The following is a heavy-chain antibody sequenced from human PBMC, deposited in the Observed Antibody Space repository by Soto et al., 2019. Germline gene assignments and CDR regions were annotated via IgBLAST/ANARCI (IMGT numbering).Heavy chain of an antibody. J-gene: IGHJ6*02. D-gene: IGHD6-13*01. CDR3: ASNSGYSSFPGQNSYYGMDV. CDR1: GGSISSSNW. Sequence: PSETLSLTCAVSGGSISSSNWWSWVRQPPGKGLEWIGEIYHSGSTNYNPSLKSRVTISVDKSKNQFSLKLSSVTAADTAVYYCASNSGYSSFPGQNSYYGMDVWGQGTTVTVSS. V-gene: IGHV4-4*02. CDR2: IYHSGST.